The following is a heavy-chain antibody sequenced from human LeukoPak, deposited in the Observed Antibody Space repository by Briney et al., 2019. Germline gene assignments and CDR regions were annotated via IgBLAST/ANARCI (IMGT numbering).Heavy chain of an antibody. CDR1: GFTFSNAW. CDR3: TPTYYYGSGANY. CDR2: IKSKTDGGTT. J-gene: IGHJ4*02. V-gene: IGHV3-15*01. Sequence: GGSLRLPCAACGFTFSNAWMSWVRQAPGKGLEWVGRIKSKTDGGTTDYVAPVKGRFTISRDDSKNTLYLQMNSLKTEDTAVYYCTPTYYYGSGANYWGQGTLVTVSS. D-gene: IGHD3-10*01.